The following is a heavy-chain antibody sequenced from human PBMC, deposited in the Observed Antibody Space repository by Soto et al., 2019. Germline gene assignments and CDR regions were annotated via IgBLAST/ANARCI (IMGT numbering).Heavy chain of an antibody. Sequence: SETLSLTCTVYGGSFSSFYWSWIRQSPGKGLEWIGEIHHSGTTNYNPSLKSRVTISVDTSKNQFSLGLSSVTAADTALYYCVSYGSGPYYSGYSFDFWSQGSLVT. D-gene: IGHD3-10*01. CDR2: IHHSGTT. CDR1: GGSFSSFY. CDR3: VSYGSGPYYSGYSFDF. J-gene: IGHJ4*02. V-gene: IGHV4-34*01.